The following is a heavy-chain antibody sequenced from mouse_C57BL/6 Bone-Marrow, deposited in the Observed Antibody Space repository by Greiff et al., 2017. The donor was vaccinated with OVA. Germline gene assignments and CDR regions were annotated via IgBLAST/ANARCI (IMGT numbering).Heavy chain of an antibody. D-gene: IGHD1-1*01. CDR3: ARKSGSSPWYFDV. V-gene: IGHV2-2*01. CDR1: GFSLTSYG. J-gene: IGHJ1*03. Sequence: VMLVESGPGLVQPSQSLSITCTVSGFSLTSYGVHWVRQSPGKGLEWLGVIWSGGSTDYTAAFISRLSISKDNSKSQVFFKMNSLQADDTAIYYCARKSGSSPWYFDVWGTGTTVTVSS. CDR2: IWSGGST.